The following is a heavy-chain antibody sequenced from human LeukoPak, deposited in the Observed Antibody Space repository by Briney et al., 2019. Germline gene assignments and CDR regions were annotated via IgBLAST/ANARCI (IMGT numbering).Heavy chain of an antibody. CDR3: ARSELRYFDWLYYYYYGMDV. J-gene: IGHJ6*02. Sequence: GGSLRLSCAASGFTFSSYWMHWVRQAPGKGLVWVSRINSDGSSTAYADSVKGRFTTFRDNAKNTLYLQMNSLRAEDTAVYYCARSELRYFDWLYYYYYGMDVWGQGTTVTVSS. D-gene: IGHD3-9*01. CDR2: INSDGSST. CDR1: GFTFSSYW. V-gene: IGHV3-74*01.